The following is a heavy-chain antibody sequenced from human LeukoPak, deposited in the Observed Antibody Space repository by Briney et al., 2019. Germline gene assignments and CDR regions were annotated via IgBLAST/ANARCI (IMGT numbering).Heavy chain of an antibody. D-gene: IGHD3-16*01. J-gene: IGHJ3*02. Sequence: GESLKTSCKGSGYSYSSYWIAWVRQMPGKGLEWMGIIYPGDSDTRYSPSFQGQVTISVDKSISTAFLQWRSLKASDTAVYYCARHGGAVDTFDIWGQGTVLTVSS. CDR2: IYPGDSDT. V-gene: IGHV5-51*01. CDR3: ARHGGAVDTFDI. CDR1: GYSYSSYW.